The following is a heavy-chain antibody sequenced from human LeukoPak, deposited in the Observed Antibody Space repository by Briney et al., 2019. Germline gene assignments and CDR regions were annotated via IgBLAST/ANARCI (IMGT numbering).Heavy chain of an antibody. CDR2: INAGNGNT. V-gene: IGHV1-3*01. CDR3: ARVGYSSGWYAKYFDY. Sequence: ASVKVSCTASGYTFTSYAMHWVRQAPGQRLEWMGWINAGNGNTKYSQKFQGRVTITRDTSASTAYMELSSLRSEDTAVYYCARVGYSSGWYAKYFDYWGQGTLVTVS. D-gene: IGHD6-19*01. CDR1: GYTFTSYA. J-gene: IGHJ4*02.